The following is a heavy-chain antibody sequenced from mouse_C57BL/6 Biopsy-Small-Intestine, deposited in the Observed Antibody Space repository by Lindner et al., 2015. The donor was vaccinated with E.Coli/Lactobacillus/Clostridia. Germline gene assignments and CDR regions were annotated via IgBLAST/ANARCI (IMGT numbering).Heavy chain of an antibody. Sequence: VQLQESGAELARPGASVKMSCKASGYTFTSYTMHWVKQRPGQGLEWIGYINPSSGYTKYNQKFKDKATLAADKSSSTAYMQLSSLTSEDSAVYYCARSGNYYGSSYDYWGQGTTLTVSS. CDR3: ARSGNYYGSSYDY. V-gene: IGHV1-4*01. CDR2: INPSSGYT. D-gene: IGHD1-1*01. CDR1: GYTFTSYT. J-gene: IGHJ2*01.